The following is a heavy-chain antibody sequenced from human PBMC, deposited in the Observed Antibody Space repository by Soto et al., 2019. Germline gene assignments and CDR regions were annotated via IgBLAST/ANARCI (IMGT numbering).Heavy chain of an antibody. J-gene: IGHJ4*02. CDR2: IYYSGST. D-gene: IGHD3-22*01. CDR1: GGSISSGGYY. Sequence: SETLSLTCTVSGGSISSGGYYWSWIRQHPGKGLEWIGYIYYSGSTYYNPSLKSRVTISVDTSKNQFSLKLSSVTAADTAVYYCARGPHYYDSSGITFWGQGTLVTVSS. CDR3: ARGPHYYDSSGITF. V-gene: IGHV4-31*03.